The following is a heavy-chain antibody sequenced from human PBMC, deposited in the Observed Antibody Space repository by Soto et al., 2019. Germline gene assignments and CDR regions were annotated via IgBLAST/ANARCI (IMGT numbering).Heavy chain of an antibody. Sequence: PSETLSLTCAVYGGSFSGYYWSWIRQPPGKGLEWIGEINHSGSTNYNPSLKSRVTISVDTSKNQFSLRLSSVTAADTAVYYCARVGYYDGSGYNEFNIWGQGTMDTVSS. V-gene: IGHV4-34*01. J-gene: IGHJ3*02. CDR1: GGSFSGYY. CDR3: ARVGYYDGSGYNEFNI. CDR2: INHSGST. D-gene: IGHD3-22*01.